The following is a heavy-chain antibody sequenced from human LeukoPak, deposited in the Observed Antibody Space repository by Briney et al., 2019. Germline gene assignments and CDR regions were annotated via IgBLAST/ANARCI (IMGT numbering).Heavy chain of an antibody. CDR3: ARGRTRGYFQH. J-gene: IGHJ1*01. CDR2: INPNSGGT. Sequence: ASVKVSCKVSGYTFTGYYMHWVRQAPGQGLEWMGWINPNSGGTNYAQKFQGWVTMTRDTSISTAYMELSRLRSEDTAVYYCARGRTRGYFQHWGQGTLVTVSS. D-gene: IGHD3-10*01. CDR1: GYTFTGYY. V-gene: IGHV1-2*04.